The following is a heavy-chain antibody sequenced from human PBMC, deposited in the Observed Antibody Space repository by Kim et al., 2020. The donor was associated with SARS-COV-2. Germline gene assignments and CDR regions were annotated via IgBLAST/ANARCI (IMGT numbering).Heavy chain of an antibody. V-gene: IGHV1-24*01. J-gene: IGHJ4*02. Sequence: AKKYQGRVTMTEDTSTDTAYMELSSVRSEDTAVYYCATDYLFRGSYYYFDSWGQGTLVTVSS. D-gene: IGHD1-26*01. CDR3: ATDYLFRGSYYYFDS.